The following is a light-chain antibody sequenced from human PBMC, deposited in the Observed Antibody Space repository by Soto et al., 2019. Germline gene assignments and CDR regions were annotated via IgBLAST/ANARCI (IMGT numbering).Light chain of an antibody. J-gene: IGKJ4*01. CDR3: QQYNNLPLT. Sequence: DIQITQSPSSLSASVRYRVTITCRASQSIKNHLNWYQHKSEKAPRLLIYTASSLHSGVPPRFSGSGSGTDFTLTISRLQPEDAATYYCQQYNNLPLTFGGGTKVDIK. CDR1: QSIKNH. V-gene: IGKV1-33*01. CDR2: TAS.